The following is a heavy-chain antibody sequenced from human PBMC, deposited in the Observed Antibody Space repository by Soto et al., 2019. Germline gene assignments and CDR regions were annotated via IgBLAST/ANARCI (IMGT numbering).Heavy chain of an antibody. CDR3: ATREIWYDAFDI. J-gene: IGHJ3*02. Sequence: ASVKVSWKTAGLTFPSDDIIWVRQTSGQGLEWMGWMNPSGTNTGYTQKFQGQVTISADKSISTAYLQWSSLKASDTAMYYCATREIWYDAFDIWGQGTMVTVSS. CDR2: MNPSGTNT. CDR1: GLTFPSDD. D-gene: IGHD2-8*01. V-gene: IGHV1-8*01.